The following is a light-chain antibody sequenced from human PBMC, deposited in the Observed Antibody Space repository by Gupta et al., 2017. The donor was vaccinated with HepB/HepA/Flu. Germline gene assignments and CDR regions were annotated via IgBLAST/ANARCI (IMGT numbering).Light chain of an antibody. V-gene: IGLV1-44*01. CDR2: NNN. CDR3: ATWDDSPWSGV. CDR1: SSNIGSNT. Sequence: QSVLPQPPSASGTPGQRVTISCSGSSSNIGSNTVNWYRQLPGTAPKLLIYNNNQRPSGVPDRFSGSKSGTAASLAISGLQAEDEADYYCATWDDSPWSGVFGGGTKLTVL. J-gene: IGLJ2*01.